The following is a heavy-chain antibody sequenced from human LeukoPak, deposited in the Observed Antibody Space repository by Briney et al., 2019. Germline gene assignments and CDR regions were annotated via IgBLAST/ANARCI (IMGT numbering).Heavy chain of an antibody. J-gene: IGHJ6*03. V-gene: IGHV1-2*02. CDR3: ARGTRTQGTHYYMDV. D-gene: IGHD1-1*01. CDR2: INPKTADT. CDR1: GYTFTDNY. Sequence: ASVKVSCKTSGYTFTDNYMHWIRQAPGQGLEWMGWINPKTADTLSAQKFQGRVSMTRDTSTSTAYMELRSLTSDDTAVYYCARGTRTQGTHYYMDVWGKGTTVTVSS.